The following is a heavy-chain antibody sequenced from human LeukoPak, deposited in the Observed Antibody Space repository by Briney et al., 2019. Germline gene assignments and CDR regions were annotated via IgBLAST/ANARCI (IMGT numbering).Heavy chain of an antibody. CDR1: GGSISSGGYS. Sequence: PSETLSLTCAVSGGSISSGGYSWSWIRQPPGKGLEWIGYIYHSGSTYYNPSLKSRVTISVDRSKNQFSLKLSSVIAADTAVYYCAREYNGDYVDYWGQGTLVTVSS. CDR3: AREYNGDYVDY. J-gene: IGHJ4*02. D-gene: IGHD1-14*01. CDR2: IYHSGST. V-gene: IGHV4-30-2*01.